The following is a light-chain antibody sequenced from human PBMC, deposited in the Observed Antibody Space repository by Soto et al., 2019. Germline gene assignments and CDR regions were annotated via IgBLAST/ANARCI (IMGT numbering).Light chain of an antibody. J-gene: IGLJ1*01. Sequence: QSALTQPASVSGSPGQSITISCTGTTSDAGGYDYVSWYQQHPGKAPKLLIFEVRNRPSGVSSRFSGSRSANSASLTISGLQAEDEADYYCSSFTNSSNYVFGNGTKVT. CDR1: TSDAGGYDY. CDR3: SSFTNSSNYV. V-gene: IGLV2-14*01. CDR2: EVR.